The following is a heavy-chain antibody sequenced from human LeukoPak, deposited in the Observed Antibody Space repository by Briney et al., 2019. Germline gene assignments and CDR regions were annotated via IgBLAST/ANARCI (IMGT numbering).Heavy chain of an antibody. V-gene: IGHV1-18*01. D-gene: IGHD6-19*01. CDR3: ARTGIAVAGTHPFYYYYYMDV. CDR1: GYTFTSYG. J-gene: IGHJ6*03. Sequence: ASVKVSCKASGYTFTSYGISWVRQAPGQGLEWMGWISAYNGNTNYAQKLQGRVTMTTDTSTSTAYMELSSLRSEDTAVYYCARTGIAVAGTHPFYYYYYMDVWGKGTTVTVSS. CDR2: ISAYNGNT.